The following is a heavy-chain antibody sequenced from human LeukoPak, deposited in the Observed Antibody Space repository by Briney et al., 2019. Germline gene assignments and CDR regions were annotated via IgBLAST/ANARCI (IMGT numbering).Heavy chain of an antibody. CDR3: ARGGFGDLGYTFDY. V-gene: IGHV3-33*01. D-gene: IGHD4-17*01. CDR2: IWYDGSDT. J-gene: IGHJ4*02. Sequence: PGRSLRLSCAASGFSFSDYGMHWVRQAPGKGLEWVAVIWYDGSDTYYADSVEGRFTISRGNSKNTLYLQMNSLRAEDTALYYCARGGFGDLGYTFDYWGQGTLVTVSS. CDR1: GFSFSDYG.